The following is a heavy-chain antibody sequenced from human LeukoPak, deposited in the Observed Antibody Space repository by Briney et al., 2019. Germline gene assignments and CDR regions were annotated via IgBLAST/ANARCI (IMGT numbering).Heavy chain of an antibody. CDR3: AREVYSYGPLPYFDY. CDR2: TWFDGSNK. CDR1: GFTFSSYG. Sequence: GGSLRLSCAASGFTFSSYGMHWVRQAPGKGLEWVAVTWFDGSNKYYADSVKGRFTISRDNSKNTLYLQMNSLRAEDTAVYYCAREVYSYGPLPYFDYWGQGTLVTVSS. V-gene: IGHV3-30*19. D-gene: IGHD5-18*01. J-gene: IGHJ4*02.